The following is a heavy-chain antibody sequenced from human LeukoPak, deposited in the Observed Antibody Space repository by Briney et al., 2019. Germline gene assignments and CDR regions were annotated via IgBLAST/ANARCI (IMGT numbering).Heavy chain of an antibody. CDR1: GGTFSSYA. D-gene: IGHD3-9*01. CDR3: ARADSYYDILEDY. J-gene: IGHJ4*02. V-gene: IGHV1-69*06. Sequence: SVKVSCKASGGTFSSYAISWVRQAPGQGLEWMGGIIPIFGTANYAQKFQGRVTITADKSTSTAYMELSSLRSEDTAVYYCARADSYYDILEDYWGQGTLVTVSS. CDR2: IIPIFGTA.